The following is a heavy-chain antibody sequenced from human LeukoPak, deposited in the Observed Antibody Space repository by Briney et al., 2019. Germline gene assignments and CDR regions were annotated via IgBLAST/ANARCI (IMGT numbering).Heavy chain of an antibody. CDR3: ARTLTTTYS. J-gene: IGHJ4*02. D-gene: IGHD4-17*01. CDR1: GFTFSSHE. Sequence: GGSLRLSCAASGFTFSSHEMNWVRQAPGKGLEWLSYISNSGGDINYADSVKGRFTISRDNAKSSLYLQMTSLRVEDTAVYYCARTLTTTYSWGQGTLVTVSS. V-gene: IGHV3-48*03. CDR2: ISNSGGDI.